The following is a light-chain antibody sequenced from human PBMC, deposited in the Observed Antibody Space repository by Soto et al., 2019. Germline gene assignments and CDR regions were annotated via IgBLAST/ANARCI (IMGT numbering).Light chain of an antibody. CDR1: QGISSA. CDR2: DAS. CDR3: QQFNTLVT. V-gene: IGKV1-13*02. J-gene: IGKJ4*01. Sequence: AIQLTQSPSSLSASVGDRVTITCRASQGISSALAWYQQKPGKAPNLLIFDASTLESGVPSRFSGSGSGTDFTLTISSLQPEDFATYYCQQFNTLVTFGGGTKVDIK.